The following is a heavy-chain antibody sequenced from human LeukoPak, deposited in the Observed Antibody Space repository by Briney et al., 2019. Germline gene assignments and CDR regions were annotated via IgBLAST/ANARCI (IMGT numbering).Heavy chain of an antibody. V-gene: IGHV3-11*01. J-gene: IGHJ4*02. Sequence: GGSLRLSCAASGFTFSDFYMSWLRQAPGKGLECISYISGSGSAINYADSVKGRFTISRDNAKNSLYLQMNSLRAEDAAVYYCARTARLPSNWGQGTLVTVSS. CDR2: ISGSGSAI. D-gene: IGHD6-6*01. CDR1: GFTFSDFY. CDR3: ARTARLPSN.